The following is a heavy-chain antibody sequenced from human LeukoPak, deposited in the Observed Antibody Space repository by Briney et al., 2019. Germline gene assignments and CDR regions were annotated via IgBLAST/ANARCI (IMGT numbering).Heavy chain of an antibody. CDR1: GFTFSSYA. CDR2: ISGSGGST. V-gene: IGHV3-23*01. D-gene: IGHD3-22*01. CDR3: AKDRPTSITMIVVVIPGSAFDI. J-gene: IGHJ3*02. Sequence: PGGSLRLSCAASGFTFSSYAMSWVRQAPGKGLEWVSAISGSGGSTYYAYSVNGRFTISRDNSKNTLYLQMNSMRAEDTAVYYCAKDRPTSITMIVVVIPGSAFDIWGQGTMVTVSS.